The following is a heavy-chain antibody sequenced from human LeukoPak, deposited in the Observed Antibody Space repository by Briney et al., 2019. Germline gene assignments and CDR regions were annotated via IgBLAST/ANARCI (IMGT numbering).Heavy chain of an antibody. Sequence: SETLSLTCTVSGGSISSSSYYWGWIRQPPGKGLEWIGNIYYSGSTYYNPSLKSRVIISVDTAKNQFSLRLTSVTAADTAVYYCATTYDILSGSAMGDYWGQGTLVTVSS. CDR1: GGSISSSSYY. V-gene: IGHV4-39*01. J-gene: IGHJ4*02. CDR3: ATTYDILSGSAMGDY. D-gene: IGHD3-10*01. CDR2: IYYSGST.